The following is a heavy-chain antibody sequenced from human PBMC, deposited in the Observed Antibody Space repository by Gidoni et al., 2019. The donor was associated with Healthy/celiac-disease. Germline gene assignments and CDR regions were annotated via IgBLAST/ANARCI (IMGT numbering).Heavy chain of an antibody. CDR2: IKQGGSEK. J-gene: IGHJ6*03. CDR3: AREDFVVVPAAYYYYMDV. D-gene: IGHD2-2*01. CDR1: GFTFSSHW. Sequence: EVQLVEAGGGSVQPGGPLSLSRAASGFTFSSHWMSCVRQAPGKGLGWVANIKQGGSEKYYVDSVKGRFTISRDNAKNSLYLQMNSLRAEETAVYYCAREDFVVVPAAYYYYMDVWGKGTTVTVSS. V-gene: IGHV3-7*01.